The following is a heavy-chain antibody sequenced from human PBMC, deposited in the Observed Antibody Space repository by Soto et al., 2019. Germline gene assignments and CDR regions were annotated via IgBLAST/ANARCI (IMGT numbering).Heavy chain of an antibody. J-gene: IGHJ4*02. CDR1: GFTFSSYA. V-gene: IGHV3-23*01. CDR3: AKRDILTGYPD. Sequence: EVQLLESGGGLVQPGGSLRLSCAASGFTFSSYAMSWVRQAPGKGLEWVSAISCSGGSTYYADSVKSRFTISRDNSKNTLYLQMNSLRAEDTAVYYCAKRDILTGYPDWGQGTLVTVSS. D-gene: IGHD3-9*01. CDR2: ISCSGGST.